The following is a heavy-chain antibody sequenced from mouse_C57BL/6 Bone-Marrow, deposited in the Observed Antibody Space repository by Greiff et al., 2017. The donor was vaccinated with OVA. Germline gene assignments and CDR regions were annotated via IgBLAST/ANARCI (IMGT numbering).Heavy chain of an antibody. CDR3: ARFGCYDYAMDY. CDR1: GYAFTNYL. CDR2: INPGSGGT. D-gene: IGHD1-1*02. Sequence: QVQLQQSGAELVRTGTSVKVSCKASGYAFTNYLIEWVKQRPGQGLEWIGVINPGSGGTNYNEKFKGKATLTADKSSSTAYMQLSSLTSEDSAVYVCARFGCYDYAMDYWGQGTSVTVSS. V-gene: IGHV1-54*01. J-gene: IGHJ4*01.